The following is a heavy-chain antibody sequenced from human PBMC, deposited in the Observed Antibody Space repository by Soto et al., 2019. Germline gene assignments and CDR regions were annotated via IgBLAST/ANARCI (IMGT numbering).Heavy chain of an antibody. Sequence: QTQVVESGGGVVQPGTSLRLSCAASGFTFNYYGMHWVRQAPGKGLEWMAVISYDGTKKHYADSIKGGFAISRDNSRNTVYLQLNSLRPEDTAVYYCATMGPGPILEDRFYYYVIDVWGQGTTVTVSS. V-gene: IGHV3-30*03. D-gene: IGHD3-10*02. CDR2: ISYDGTKK. CDR3: ATMGPGPILEDRFYYYVIDV. J-gene: IGHJ6*02. CDR1: GFTFNYYG.